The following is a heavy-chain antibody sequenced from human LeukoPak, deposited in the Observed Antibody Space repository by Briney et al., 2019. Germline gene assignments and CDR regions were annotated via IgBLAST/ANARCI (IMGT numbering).Heavy chain of an antibody. CDR1: GDSISSYY. Sequence: PSETLSLTCVVSGDSISSYYWSWIRQPAGKGLEWIGRIHTSGSTNYNPSLKSRVTMSVDTSKNKFSLRLSSVTAADTAVYYCATDRGLAVGGNFDYWGQGALVTVSS. CDR3: ATDRGLAVGGNFDY. J-gene: IGHJ4*02. CDR2: IHTSGST. D-gene: IGHD6-19*01. V-gene: IGHV4-4*07.